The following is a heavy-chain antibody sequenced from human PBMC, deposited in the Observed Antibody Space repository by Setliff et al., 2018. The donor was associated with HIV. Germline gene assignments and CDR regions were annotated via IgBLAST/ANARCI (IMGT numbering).Heavy chain of an antibody. CDR3: ARHRDGGTYPLDY. CDR2: IYYSGNT. J-gene: IGHJ4*02. Sequence: SETLSLTCTVSGGSIRNGLYYWHWIRQPPGKGLEWIGWIYYSGNTRYNPSLKSRVTISLDTSKNRFSLQLTSVTAADTAVYYCARHRDGGTYPLDYWGQGTLVTVSS. CDR1: GGSIRNGLYY. V-gene: IGHV4-61*01. D-gene: IGHD1-26*01.